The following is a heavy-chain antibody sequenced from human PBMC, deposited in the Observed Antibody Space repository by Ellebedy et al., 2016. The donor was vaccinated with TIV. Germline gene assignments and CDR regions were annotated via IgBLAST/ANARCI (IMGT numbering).Heavy chain of an antibody. CDR1: VFTLSSYA. D-gene: IGHD4-17*01. CDR3: VRGGGAYKPFDP. Sequence: LSLTCASSVFTLSSYAMSWVRHPPGQGLECVSTICGGGGSTHYADSQRGRFTISRDESKNTLYLQVNSLRVGDTAVYYCVRGGGAYKPFDPWGQGTLVTVSS. V-gene: IGHV3-23*01. J-gene: IGHJ5*02. CDR2: ICGGGGST.